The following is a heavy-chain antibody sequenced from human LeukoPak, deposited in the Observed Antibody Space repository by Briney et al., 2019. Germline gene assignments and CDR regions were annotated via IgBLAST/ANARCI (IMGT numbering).Heavy chain of an antibody. CDR2: MNPNSGNT. CDR1: GYTFTSYD. Sequence: ASVKVSCKASGYTFTSYDINWVRQATGQGLEWMGWMNPNSGNTGYAQKFRGRVTMTRDTSISTAYMELRSLRSDDTAVYYCARNSRWLRLPHFDYWGQGTLVTVSS. V-gene: IGHV1-8*01. J-gene: IGHJ4*02. D-gene: IGHD5-12*01. CDR3: ARNSRWLRLPHFDY.